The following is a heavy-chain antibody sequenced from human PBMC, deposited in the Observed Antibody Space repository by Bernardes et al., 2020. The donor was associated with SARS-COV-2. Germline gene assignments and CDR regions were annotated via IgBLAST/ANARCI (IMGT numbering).Heavy chain of an antibody. Sequence: GGSLRLSCAASGFSFRDYYLAWIRQAPGRGLAWLSYLSDNSGFPYHADSVEGRFTISRDNSKNLLYLQMNSLRPDDTAVYYCAGGRGGWPSKAGYWGKGTLVNVSS. CDR2: LSDNSGFP. CDR1: GFSFRDYY. V-gene: IGHV3-11*05. J-gene: IGHJ4*02. CDR3: AGGRGGWPSKAGY. D-gene: IGHD6-19*01.